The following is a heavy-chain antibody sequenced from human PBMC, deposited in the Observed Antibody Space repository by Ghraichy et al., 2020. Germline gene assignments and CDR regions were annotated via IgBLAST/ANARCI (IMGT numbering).Heavy chain of an antibody. Sequence: GGSLRLSCAASGFTFSSYGMHWVRQAPGKGLEWVAVIWYDGSNKYYADSVKGRFTISRDNSKNTLYLQMNSLRAEDTAVYYCARDRPVVVVVAATLGSYNWFDPWGQGTLVTVS. CDR2: IWYDGSNK. CDR1: GFTFSSYG. CDR3: ARDRPVVVVVAATLGSYNWFDP. D-gene: IGHD2-15*01. J-gene: IGHJ5*02. V-gene: IGHV3-33*01.